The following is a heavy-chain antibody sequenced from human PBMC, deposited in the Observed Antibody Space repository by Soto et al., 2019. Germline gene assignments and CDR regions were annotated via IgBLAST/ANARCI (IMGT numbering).Heavy chain of an antibody. D-gene: IGHD3-3*01. CDR3: ARERFGVVNYYYYGMDV. J-gene: IGHJ6*02. CDR2: INHSGST. V-gene: IGHV4-34*01. CDR1: GGSFSGYY. Sequence: PSETLSLTCAVYGGSFSGYYWSWIREPPGKGLEWIGEINHSGSTNYNPSLKSRVTISVDTSKNQFSLKLSSVTAADTAVYYCARERFGVVNYYYYGMDVWGQGTTVTVSS.